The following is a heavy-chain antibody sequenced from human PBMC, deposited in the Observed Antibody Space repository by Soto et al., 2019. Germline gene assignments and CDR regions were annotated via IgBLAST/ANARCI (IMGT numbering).Heavy chain of an antibody. Sequence: ASVKVSCKASGYTFTGYYMHWVRQAPGQGLEWMGWINPNSGGTNYAQKFQGRVTMTRDTSISTAYMELSRLRSDDTAVYYCARDWMVTPSGWFDPWGQGTVVTVSS. V-gene: IGHV1-2*02. CDR1: GYTFTGYY. J-gene: IGHJ5*02. CDR2: INPNSGGT. CDR3: ARDWMVTPSGWFDP. D-gene: IGHD2-21*02.